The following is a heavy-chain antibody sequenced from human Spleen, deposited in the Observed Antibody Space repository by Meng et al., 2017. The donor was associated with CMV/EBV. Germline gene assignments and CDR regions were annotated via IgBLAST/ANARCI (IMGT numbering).Heavy chain of an antibody. Sequence: HWVRQAPGQGLEWMGISNPTVNTPRGDKTNYAQRFQGRLTVTRDTSTSTVDVELASLRPEDTAVYYCARAQTILGVVRTRYNWFDPWGQGTLVTVSS. J-gene: IGHJ5*02. CDR3: ARAQTILGVVRTRYNWFDP. D-gene: IGHD3-3*01. V-gene: IGHV1-46*03. CDR2: SNPTVNTPRGDKT.